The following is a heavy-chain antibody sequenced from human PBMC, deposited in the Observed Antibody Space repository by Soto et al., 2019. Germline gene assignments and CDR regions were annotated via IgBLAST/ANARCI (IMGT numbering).Heavy chain of an antibody. J-gene: IGHJ4*02. CDR1: GFTFSSYA. D-gene: IGHD2-2*01. V-gene: IGHV3-23*01. Sequence: EVQLLESGGGLVQPGGSLRLSCAASGFTFSSYAMSWVRQAPGKGLEWVSAISGSGGSTYYADSVKGRFTISRDNSKNTLYLQMNSLRAEDTAVYYCAKSLGYCSSWGDYFDYWGQGTLVTVSS. CDR3: AKSLGYCSSWGDYFDY. CDR2: ISGSGGST.